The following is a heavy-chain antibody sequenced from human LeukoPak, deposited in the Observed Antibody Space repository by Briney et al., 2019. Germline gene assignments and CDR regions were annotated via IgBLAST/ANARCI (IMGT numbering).Heavy chain of an antibody. V-gene: IGHV1-46*01. J-gene: IGHJ4*02. CDR1: GYTFTSYY. Sequence: APVKVSCKASGYTFTSYYMHWVRQAPGQGLEWMGIINPSGGSTSYAQKFQGRVTMTRDTSTSTVYMELSSLRSEDTAVYYCASSPQYQYYFDYWGQGTLVTVSS. CDR3: ASSPQYQYYFDY. D-gene: IGHD4-11*01. CDR2: INPSGGST.